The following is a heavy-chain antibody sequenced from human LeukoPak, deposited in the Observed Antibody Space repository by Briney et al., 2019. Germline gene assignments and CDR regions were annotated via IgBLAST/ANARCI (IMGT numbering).Heavy chain of an antibody. V-gene: IGHV4-39*01. CDR2: ILYSEST. CDR1: GLSITSSSDY. Sequence: SQTLSLTCTVSGLSITSSSDYWGRVRQPPGRGLEWIGSILYSESTYYTPSLESRLTMSIDTSKNQFSLKLSSVTAADAAAYYCARHYYDSSGYRRDYYFDYWGQGTLVTVSS. CDR3: ARHYYDSSGYRRDYYFDY. J-gene: IGHJ4*02. D-gene: IGHD3-22*01.